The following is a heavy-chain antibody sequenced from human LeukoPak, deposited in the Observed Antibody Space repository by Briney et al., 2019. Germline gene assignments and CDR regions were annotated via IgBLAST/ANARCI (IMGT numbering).Heavy chain of an antibody. CDR3: AREVRGDYGGQ. J-gene: IGHJ4*02. CDR2: MNPNSGNT. V-gene: IGHV1-8*01. CDR1: GYTFTSYD. Sequence: VXVSXKASGYTFTSYDINWVRQATGQGXEWMGWMNPNSGNTGYAQKFQGRVTMTRNTSISTAYMELSSLRSEDTAVYYCAREVRGDYGGQWGQGTLVTVSS. D-gene: IGHD4-23*01.